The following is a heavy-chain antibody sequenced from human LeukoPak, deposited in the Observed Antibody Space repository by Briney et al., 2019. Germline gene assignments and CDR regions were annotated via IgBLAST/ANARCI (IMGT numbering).Heavy chain of an antibody. D-gene: IGHD4-17*01. Sequence: PGGSLRLSCAASGFTFDDYAMHWVRQAPGKGLEWVSGISWNSGSIGYADSVKGRFTISRDNAKNSLYLQMNSLRAEDTALYYCAKLPYGEPVDYWGQGTLVTVSS. CDR3: AKLPYGEPVDY. CDR1: GFTFDDYA. J-gene: IGHJ4*02. V-gene: IGHV3-9*01. CDR2: ISWNSGSI.